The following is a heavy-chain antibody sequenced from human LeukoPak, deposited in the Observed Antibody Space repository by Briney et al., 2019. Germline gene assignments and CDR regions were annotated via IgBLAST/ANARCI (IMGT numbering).Heavy chain of an antibody. J-gene: IGHJ2*01. V-gene: IGHV4-61*01. CDR2: IYYSGST. Sequence: SETLSLTCTVSGGSVSSGSYYWSWIRQPPGKGLEWIGYIYYSGSTNYNPLLKSRVTISVDTSKNQFSLKLSSVTAADTAVYYCARDFFLYSGYETYWYFDLWGRGTLVTVSS. CDR1: GGSVSSGSYY. CDR3: ARDFFLYSGYETYWYFDL. D-gene: IGHD5-12*01.